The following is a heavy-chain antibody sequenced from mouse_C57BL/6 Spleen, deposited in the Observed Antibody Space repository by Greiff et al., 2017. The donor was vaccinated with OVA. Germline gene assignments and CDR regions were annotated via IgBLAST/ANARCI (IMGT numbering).Heavy chain of an antibody. Sequence: LVEPGASVKISCKASGYAFSSSWMNWVKQRPGKGLEWIGRIYPGDGDTNYNGKFKGKATLTADKSSSTAYMQLSSLTSEDSAVYFCARGGAYEYDLYYAMDYWGQGTSVTVSS. CDR3: ARGGAYEYDLYYAMDY. V-gene: IGHV1-82*01. CDR2: IYPGDGDT. CDR1: GYAFSSSW. D-gene: IGHD2-4*01. J-gene: IGHJ4*01.